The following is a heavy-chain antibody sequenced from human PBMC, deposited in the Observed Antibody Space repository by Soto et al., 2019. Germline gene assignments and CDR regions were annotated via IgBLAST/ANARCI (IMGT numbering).Heavy chain of an antibody. D-gene: IGHD3-10*02. Sequence: SETLSLTCTVSGDSITASYSNWAWIRQPPGKGLEWIGTFYYSGTTSQNPPLRSRITISGDTSRNQFSLNLRSVTAADSGVYYCAKLVRDDVRRSDLDHWRHGTLVTVSS. CDR2: FYYSGTT. CDR1: GDSITASYSN. V-gene: IGHV4-39*01. J-gene: IGHJ4*01. CDR3: AKLVRDDVRRSDLDH.